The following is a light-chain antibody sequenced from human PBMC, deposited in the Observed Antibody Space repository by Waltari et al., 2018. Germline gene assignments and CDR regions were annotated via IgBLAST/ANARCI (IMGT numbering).Light chain of an antibody. V-gene: IGLV1-40*01. J-gene: IGLJ3*02. CDR3: QSYDTSLSVV. Sequence: QSVLTQPPSVSGAPGQRVTIPCTGSGPNIRAGSDVPWYQQLPRAAPKLLIYGSTSRPLGVPARFFGSTSGTSASLAIIGLQAEDEAEYYCQSYDTSLSVVFGGGTKLTVL. CDR1: GPNIRAGSD. CDR2: GST.